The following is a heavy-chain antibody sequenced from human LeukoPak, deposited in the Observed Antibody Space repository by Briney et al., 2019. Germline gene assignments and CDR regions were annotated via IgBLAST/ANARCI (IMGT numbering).Heavy chain of an antibody. CDR3: AKDSFYDSSGYYYPGWFDP. D-gene: IGHD3-22*01. Sequence: GGSLRLSCAASGFTFSSYGMSWVRQAPGKGPEWVSAISGSGGSTYYADSVKGRFTISRDNSKNTLYLQMNSLRAEDTAVYYCAKDSFYDSSGYYYPGWFDPWGQGTLVTVSS. J-gene: IGHJ5*02. V-gene: IGHV3-23*01. CDR2: ISGSGGST. CDR1: GFTFSSYG.